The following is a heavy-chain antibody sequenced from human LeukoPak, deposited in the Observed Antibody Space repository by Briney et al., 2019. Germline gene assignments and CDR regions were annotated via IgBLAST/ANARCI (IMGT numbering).Heavy chain of an antibody. CDR1: GFTFSSSG. CDR3: AKETRGSYSDY. J-gene: IGHJ4*02. V-gene: IGHV3-30*02. CDR2: IRYDGASK. D-gene: IGHD1-26*01. Sequence: GGSLTLSCAASGFTFSSSGMHWVRQAPGKGLEWVASIRYDGASKYYADSVKGRFTISRDNSKNTVYLQMNSLRAEDTAVYYCAKETRGSYSDYWGQGTLVTVSS.